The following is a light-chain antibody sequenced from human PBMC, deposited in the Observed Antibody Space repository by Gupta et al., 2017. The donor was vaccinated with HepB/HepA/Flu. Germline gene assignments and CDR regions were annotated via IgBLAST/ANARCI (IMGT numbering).Light chain of an antibody. CDR3: QQYGSSPDT. CDR1: QSNSYNY. CDR2: GAS. J-gene: IGKJ2*01. Sequence: IVLTQSPGTLSLSPGERASLSCRASQSNSYNYLAWYQQKPGRPPRLLIYGASNRLTGVPDRFSGSGSGTDFTLTISRLQAEDFAVYYCQQYGSSPDTFGQGTKVEIK. V-gene: IGKV3-20*01.